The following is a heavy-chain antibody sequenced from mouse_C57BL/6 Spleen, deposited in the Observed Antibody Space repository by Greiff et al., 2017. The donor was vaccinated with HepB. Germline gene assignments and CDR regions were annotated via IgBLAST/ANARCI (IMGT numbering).Heavy chain of an antibody. CDR2: INPNNGGT. Sequence: EVQLQQSGPELVKPGASVKMSCKASGYTFTDYNMHWVKQSHGKSLEWIGYINPNNGGTSYNQKFKGRATLTVNKSSSTAYMELRSLTSEDSAVYYCANGSSGLFDYWGQGTTLTVSS. V-gene: IGHV1-22*01. CDR1: GYTFTDYN. J-gene: IGHJ2*01. CDR3: ANGSSGLFDY. D-gene: IGHD3-2*02.